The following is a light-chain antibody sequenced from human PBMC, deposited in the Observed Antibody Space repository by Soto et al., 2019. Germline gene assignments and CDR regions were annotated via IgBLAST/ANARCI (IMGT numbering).Light chain of an antibody. Sequence: EIVLTQSPGTLSLSAGERATLSCRASQSVSSSIYLAWYQQKPGQAPRLLIYGASSRATGIPDRFSGSGSATDFTLTISRLEPEDFAVYNCRQYGCSPSSTFGQGTKLEIK. J-gene: IGKJ2*01. CDR3: RQYGCSPSST. V-gene: IGKV3-20*01. CDR2: GAS. CDR1: QSVSSSIY.